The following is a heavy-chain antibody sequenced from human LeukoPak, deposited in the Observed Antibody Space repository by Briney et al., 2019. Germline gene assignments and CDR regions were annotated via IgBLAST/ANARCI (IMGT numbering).Heavy chain of an antibody. CDR2: ISGSGGST. V-gene: IGHV3-23*01. D-gene: IGHD3-10*01. CDR3: AKGPAGHYGSGSYPRG. J-gene: IGHJ4*02. Sequence: GGSLRLSCAASGFTFSSYAMSWVRQAPGKGLEWVSAISGSGGSTYYADSVKGRFTISRDNSKNTLYLQMNSLRAEDTAVYYCAKGPAGHYGSGSYPRGWGQGTLVTVSS. CDR1: GFTFSSYA.